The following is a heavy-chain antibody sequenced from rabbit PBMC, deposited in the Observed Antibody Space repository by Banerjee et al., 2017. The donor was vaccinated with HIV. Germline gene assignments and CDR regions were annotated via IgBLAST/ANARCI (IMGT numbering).Heavy chain of an antibody. D-gene: IGHD7-1*01. Sequence: QEQLVESGGGLVQPEGSLALTCTASGFDFSSSYYMCWVRQAPGKGLEWIACVYAGSSGSTHYASWAKGRFTISKTASTTVSLQMTSLTAADTATYFCARDLTGVTGWNFNLWGQGTLVTVS. CDR3: ARDLTGVTGWNFNL. J-gene: IGHJ4*01. CDR2: VYAGSSGST. CDR1: GFDFSSSYY. V-gene: IGHV1S45*01.